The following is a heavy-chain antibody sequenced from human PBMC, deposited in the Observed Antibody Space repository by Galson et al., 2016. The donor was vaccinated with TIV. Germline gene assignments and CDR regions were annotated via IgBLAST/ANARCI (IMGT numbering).Heavy chain of an antibody. CDR2: VWYDGRNQ. V-gene: IGHV3-33*01. Sequence: SLRLSCAASGFTFSGHDMHWVRQAPGKGLEWVAGVWYDGRNQYYSDSVKGRFTVSRDNSKNTLYLQIHNLRAEDSAVYYCARQWTTRGLSARACDYWGQGALVTVSS. CDR1: GFTFSGHD. CDR3: ARQWTTRGLSARACDY. D-gene: IGHD6-6*01. J-gene: IGHJ4*02.